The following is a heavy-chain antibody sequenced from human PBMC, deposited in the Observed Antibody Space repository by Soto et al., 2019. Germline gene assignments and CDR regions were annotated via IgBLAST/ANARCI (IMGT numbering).Heavy chain of an antibody. CDR1: GYTFTNYA. D-gene: IGHD6-25*01. J-gene: IGHJ4*02. CDR3: ARDGVAAGNVNFDY. CDR2: INGGNGNT. Sequence: ASVKVSCKASGYTFTNYAMHWVRQAPGQRLEWMGWINGGNGNTKYSPKLQDRVTITRDTSASTAYMELSSLRSEDTALYYCARDGVAAGNVNFDYWGQGTLVTVSS. V-gene: IGHV1-3*01.